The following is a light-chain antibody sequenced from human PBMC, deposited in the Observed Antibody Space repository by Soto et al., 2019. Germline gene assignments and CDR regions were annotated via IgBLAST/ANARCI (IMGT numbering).Light chain of an antibody. Sequence: DIQMTQSPSSLSASVGDRVTITCRASQGISNYLAWYQQKPGKVPKLLIYAASTLQSGVPSRFSGSGSGTDFTLTISSLQPEDVGTYYCQKYNSAPPWTVGQGTKVEIK. J-gene: IGKJ1*01. V-gene: IGKV1-27*01. CDR1: QGISNY. CDR3: QKYNSAPPWT. CDR2: AAS.